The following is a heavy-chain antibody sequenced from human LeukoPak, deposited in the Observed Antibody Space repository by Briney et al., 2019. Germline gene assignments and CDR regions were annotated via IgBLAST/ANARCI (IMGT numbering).Heavy chain of an antibody. CDR3: AKASRDIPAAGPSGYYFDY. J-gene: IGHJ4*02. V-gene: IGHV3-23*01. CDR2: ISGSGGST. Sequence: GGTLRLSCAASGFTFSSYGMSWVRQAPGKGLEWVSAISGSGGSTYYADSAKGRFTISRDNSKNTLYLQMNSLRAEDTAIYYCAKASRDIPAAGPSGYYFDYWGQGTLVTVSS. D-gene: IGHD6-13*01. CDR1: GFTFSSYG.